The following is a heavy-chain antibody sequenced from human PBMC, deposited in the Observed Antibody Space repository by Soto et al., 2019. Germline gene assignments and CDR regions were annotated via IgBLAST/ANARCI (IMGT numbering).Heavy chain of an antibody. D-gene: IGHD5-18*01. V-gene: IGHV3-30*03. Sequence: PGGSLRLSCAASGFTFSSYGMHWVRQAPGKGLEWVAVISYDGSNKYYADSVKGRFTISRDNSKNTLYLQMNSLRAEDTAVYYCATDSGDSYACMDIWGQETTVTVSS. CDR2: ISYDGSNK. J-gene: IGHJ6*02. CDR3: ATDSGDSYACMDI. CDR1: GFTFSSYG.